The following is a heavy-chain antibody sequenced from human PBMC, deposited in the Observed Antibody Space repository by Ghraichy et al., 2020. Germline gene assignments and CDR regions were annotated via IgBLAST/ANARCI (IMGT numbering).Heavy chain of an antibody. Sequence: GGSLRLSCAASGFTFSSYSMNWVRQAPGKGLEWLSSISSSGGYIYYADSVKGRFTISRDNAKNSLYLQMNSLRAEDTAVYYCARDFRSVGVISGCSSCYPLSSGKGTLVTVSS. J-gene: IGHJ5*02. D-gene: IGHD6-13*01. CDR1: GFTFSSYS. CDR3: ARDFRSVGVISGCSSCYPLS. V-gene: IGHV3-21*01. CDR2: ISSSGGYI.